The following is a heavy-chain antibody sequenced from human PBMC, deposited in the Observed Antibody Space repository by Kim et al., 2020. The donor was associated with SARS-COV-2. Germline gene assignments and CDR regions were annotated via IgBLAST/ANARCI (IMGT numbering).Heavy chain of an antibody. CDR2: VYYTGDT. CDR3: ARPSSRFGDYAL. D-gene: IGHD3-10*01. J-gene: IGHJ4*02. CDR1: GGSISTAFY. Sequence: SETLSLTCTVSGGSISTAFYWGWIRQPPGKGPEWIGSVYYTGDTYYSPSLKGRVTIYVDTSKNQFSLDVNSVTAADTAMYYCARPSSRFGDYALWGQGT. V-gene: IGHV4-39*01.